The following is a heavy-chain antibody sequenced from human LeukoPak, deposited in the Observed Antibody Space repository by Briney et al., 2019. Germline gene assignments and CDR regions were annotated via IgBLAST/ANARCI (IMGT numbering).Heavy chain of an antibody. CDR2: ISDDGSNK. D-gene: IGHD5/OR15-5a*01. CDR1: GFTFSSYG. CDR3: AKPPLLETVSTMY. Sequence: GMSLRLSCAASGFTFSSYGMHWVRQAPGKGLEWVAVISDDGSNKYYADFVKGRFTISRDNSKNTLYLQLNSLRAEDTAVYYCAKPPLLETVSTMYWGQGTLVTVSS. V-gene: IGHV3-30*18. J-gene: IGHJ4*02.